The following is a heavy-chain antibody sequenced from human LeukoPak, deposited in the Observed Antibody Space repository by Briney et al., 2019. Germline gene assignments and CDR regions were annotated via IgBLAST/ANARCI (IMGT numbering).Heavy chain of an antibody. V-gene: IGHV3-23*01. CDR2: ISGSGGST. Sequence: PGGSLRLSCVASGFTLRSYVMNWVRQAPGKGLEWVSAISGSGGSTYYADSVKGRFTISRDNSKNTLYLQMNSLRAEDTAVYYCAKDREYYYDSSGYSGDAFDIWGQGTMVTVSS. D-gene: IGHD3-22*01. CDR1: GFTLRSYV. CDR3: AKDREYYYDSSGYSGDAFDI. J-gene: IGHJ3*02.